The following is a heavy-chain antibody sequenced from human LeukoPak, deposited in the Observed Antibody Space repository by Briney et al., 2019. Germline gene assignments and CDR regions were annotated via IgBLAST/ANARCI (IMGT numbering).Heavy chain of an antibody. CDR1: GGTFSSYA. CDR3: ARGRGWPRYYFDY. V-gene: IGHV1-69*06. D-gene: IGHD6-19*01. CDR2: IIPIFGTA. J-gene: IGHJ4*02. Sequence: SVKVSCKASGGTFSSYAISWVRQAPGQGLEWMGGIIPIFGTANYSQKFQGRVTITADKSTSTAYMELSSLRSEDTAVYYCARGRGWPRYYFDYWGQGTLVTVSS.